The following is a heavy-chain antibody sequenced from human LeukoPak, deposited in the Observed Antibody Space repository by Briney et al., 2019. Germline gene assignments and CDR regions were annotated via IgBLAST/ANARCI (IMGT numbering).Heavy chain of an antibody. Sequence: ASVKVSCKASGYTFTSYYMHWVRQAPGKGLEWMGGFDPEDGETIYAQKFQGRVTMTEDTSTDTAYMELSSLRSEDTAVYYCATTYYYDSSGYYHAFDIWGQGTMVTVSS. D-gene: IGHD3-22*01. CDR1: GYTFTSYY. CDR2: FDPEDGET. V-gene: IGHV1-24*01. CDR3: ATTYYYDSSGYYHAFDI. J-gene: IGHJ3*02.